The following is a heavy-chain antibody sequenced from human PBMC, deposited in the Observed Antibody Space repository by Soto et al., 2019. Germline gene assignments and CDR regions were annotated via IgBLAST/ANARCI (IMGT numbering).Heavy chain of an antibody. CDR3: ARGGVDYYDSSGYYFSPYYFDY. CDR1: GGSISSYY. CDR2: IYYSGST. J-gene: IGHJ4*02. D-gene: IGHD3-22*01. V-gene: IGHV4-59*12. Sequence: SETLSLTCAVSGGSISSYYWSWIRQPPGKGLEWIGYIYYSGSTNYNPSLKSRVTISVDRSKNQFSLKLSSVTAADTAVYYCARGGVDYYDSSGYYFSPYYFDYWGQGTLVTVSS.